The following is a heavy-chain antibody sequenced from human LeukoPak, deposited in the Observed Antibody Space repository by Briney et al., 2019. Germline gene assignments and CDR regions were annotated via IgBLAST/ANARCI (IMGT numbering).Heavy chain of an antibody. CDR3: ARSYGYTDAFDI. V-gene: IGHV3-43D*03. CDR1: GFTFDDYT. Sequence: GGSLRLSCAASGFTFDDYTMHWVRQAPGKGLEWVSLISWEGVSTYYADSVKGRFTISRDNSKNSLYLQMNSLRPEDTALYYCARSYGYTDAFDIWGQGTMVTVSS. D-gene: IGHD3-16*01. J-gene: IGHJ3*02. CDR2: ISWEGVST.